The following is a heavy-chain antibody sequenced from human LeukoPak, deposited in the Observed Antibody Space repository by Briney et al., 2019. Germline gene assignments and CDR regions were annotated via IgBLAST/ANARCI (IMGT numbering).Heavy chain of an antibody. CDR3: AKGGYGSGSYYFDY. V-gene: IGHV3-9*01. CDR1: GFTFDDYA. D-gene: IGHD3-10*01. Sequence: PGGSLRLSCAASGFTFDDYAMHWVRQAPGKGLEWVSGISWNSGSIGYADSVKGRFTISRDNAKNSLYLQMNSLRAEDTALYYCAKGGYGSGSYYFDYWGQGTLVTVSS. CDR2: ISWNSGSI. J-gene: IGHJ4*02.